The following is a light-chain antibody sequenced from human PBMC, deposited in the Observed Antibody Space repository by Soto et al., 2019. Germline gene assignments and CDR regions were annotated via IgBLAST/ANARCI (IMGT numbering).Light chain of an antibody. Sequence: QSVLTQPASVSGSPGQSITISCTGTSSDVGSYNLVSWYQQHPGKAPKLMIYEDSKRPSGVSNRFSGSKSGNTASLTISGLHAEDEADYYCCSYAGSSTFVFGNGTKVTVL. CDR2: EDS. J-gene: IGLJ1*01. CDR1: SSDVGSYNL. V-gene: IGLV2-23*01. CDR3: CSYAGSSTFV.